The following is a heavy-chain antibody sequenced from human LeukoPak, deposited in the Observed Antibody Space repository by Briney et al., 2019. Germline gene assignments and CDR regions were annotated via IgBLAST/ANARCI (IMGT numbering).Heavy chain of an antibody. CDR2: ISGSRGST. J-gene: IGHJ5*02. V-gene: IGHV3-23*01. CDR1: GFTYSNYA. D-gene: IGHD3-22*01. CDR3: AKDRGYYYDNSGLDL. Sequence: GGPLRLSCAAYGFTYSNYAMTWVRQAPGKGLEWVSAISGSRGSTYYADSVKGRFTISRDNSKNTLYVQMNSLRAEDTAVYYCAKDRGYYYDNSGLDLWGQGTLVTVSS.